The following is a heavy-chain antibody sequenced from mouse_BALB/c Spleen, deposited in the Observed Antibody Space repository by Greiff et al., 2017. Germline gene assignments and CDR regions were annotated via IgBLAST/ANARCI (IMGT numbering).Heavy chain of an antibody. J-gene: IGHJ2*01. V-gene: IGHV10-1*02. D-gene: IGHD1-2*01. CDR2: IRSKSNNYAT. Sequence: EVHLVESGGGLVQPKGSLKLSCAASGFTFNTYAMNWVRQAPGKGLEWVARIRSKSNNYATYYADSVKDRFTISRDDSQSMLYLQMNNLKTEDTAMYYCVRQDYGYSFDYWGQGTTLTVSS. CDR3: VRQDYGYSFDY. CDR1: GFTFNTYA.